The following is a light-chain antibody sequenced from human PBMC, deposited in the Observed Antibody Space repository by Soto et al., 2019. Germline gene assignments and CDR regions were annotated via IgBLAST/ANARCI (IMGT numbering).Light chain of an antibody. J-gene: IGKJ5*01. CDR1: QSVSSY. Sequence: EIVLTQSPATLSLSPGERASLSCRASQSVSSYLAWYQQKPGQAPRLLIYDASNRATGIPARFSGSGSGTDFNLTISTLEPEDFAGYYCQQRSNWVTFGQGTRLEI. V-gene: IGKV3-11*01. CDR3: QQRSNWVT. CDR2: DAS.